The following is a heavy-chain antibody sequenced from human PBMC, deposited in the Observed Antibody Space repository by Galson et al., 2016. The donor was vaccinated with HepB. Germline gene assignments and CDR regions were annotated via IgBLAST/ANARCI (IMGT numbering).Heavy chain of an antibody. CDR2: ILPMFGTV. CDR1: GGTFSDSV. CDR3: ARDVWDITGKTDY. D-gene: IGHD1/OR15-1a*01. V-gene: IGHV1-69*13. Sequence: SVKVSCKASGGTFSDSVITWVRQAPGQGLEWMGGILPMFGTVNYAQKFQGRVTISADESARTVYMEMSGLRSDDTAVFYCARDVWDITGKTDYWGQGTPVTVSS. J-gene: IGHJ4*02.